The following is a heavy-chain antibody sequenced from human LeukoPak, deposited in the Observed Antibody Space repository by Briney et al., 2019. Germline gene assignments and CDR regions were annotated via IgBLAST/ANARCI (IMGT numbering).Heavy chain of an antibody. V-gene: IGHV4-59*01. Sequence: SETLSLTCTVSGGSISSYYWSWIRQPPGKGLEWIGYIYYSGGTNYNPSLKSRVTISVDTSKNQFSLKLSSVTAADTAVYYCARAYSGSYFWFDPWGQGTLVTVSS. J-gene: IGHJ5*02. CDR2: IYYSGGT. CDR1: GGSISSYY. CDR3: ARAYSGSYFWFDP. D-gene: IGHD1-26*01.